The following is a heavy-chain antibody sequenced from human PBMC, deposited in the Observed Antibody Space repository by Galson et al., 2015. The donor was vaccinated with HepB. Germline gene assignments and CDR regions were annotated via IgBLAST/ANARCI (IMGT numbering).Heavy chain of an antibody. D-gene: IGHD3-22*01. V-gene: IGHV3-30*09. CDR2: TLYDGSNK. J-gene: IGHJ4*02. CDR3: ARGLSIFDSRGYRNDY. CDR1: GFTFSNYA. Sequence: SLRLSCAASGFTFSNYAMHWVRQAPGKGLEWVAFTLYDGSNKYYADSVKGRFGIFRDNSKNTLYLQMNSLRAEDTAVYYCARGLSIFDSRGYRNDYWGQGTLVTVSS.